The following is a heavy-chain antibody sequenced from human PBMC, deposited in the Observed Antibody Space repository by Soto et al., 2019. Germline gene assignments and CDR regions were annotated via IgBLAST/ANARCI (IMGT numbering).Heavy chain of an antibody. CDR1: GCSISRGGYY. D-gene: IGHD5-12*01. V-gene: IGHV4-31*03. Sequence: QVQLQESGPGLVKPSQTLSLTCTVSGCSISRGGYYWSWIRQHPGKGLEWIGYIYYSGGTYYNLSLKSRVTISVDTSENQFSLRLSSVTAADTAVYYCARKDSGYADYMDVWGKGTTVTVSS. J-gene: IGHJ6*03. CDR3: ARKDSGYADYMDV. CDR2: IYYSGGT.